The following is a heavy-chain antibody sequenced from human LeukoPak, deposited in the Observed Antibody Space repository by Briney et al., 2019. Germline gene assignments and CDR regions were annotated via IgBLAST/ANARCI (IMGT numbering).Heavy chain of an antibody. CDR1: GFTFSSYS. J-gene: IGHJ6*02. D-gene: IGHD6-13*01. V-gene: IGHV3-21*01. Sequence: PGGSLRLSRAASGFTFSSYSMNWVRQAPGKGLEWVSSISSSSSYIYYADSVKGRFTISRDNAKNSLYLQMNSLRAEDTAVYYCARGPTIPIAAAGTGYYYGMDVWGQGTTVTVSS. CDR2: ISSSSSYI. CDR3: ARGPTIPIAAAGTGYYYGMDV.